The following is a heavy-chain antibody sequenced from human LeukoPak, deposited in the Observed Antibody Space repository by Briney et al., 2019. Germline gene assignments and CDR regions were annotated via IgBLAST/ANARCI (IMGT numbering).Heavy chain of an antibody. J-gene: IGHJ4*02. CDR1: GYTFTGYY. V-gene: IGHV1-2*02. D-gene: IGHD1-26*01. Sequence: ASVKVSCKASGYTFTGYYMHWVRQAPGQGLEWMGWINPNSGGTNYAQKFQGRVTMTRDTSISTAYMELSRLRSDDTAVYYCARAREPRTLGYYSDYWGQGTLVTVSS. CDR2: INPNSGGT. CDR3: ARAREPRTLGYYSDY.